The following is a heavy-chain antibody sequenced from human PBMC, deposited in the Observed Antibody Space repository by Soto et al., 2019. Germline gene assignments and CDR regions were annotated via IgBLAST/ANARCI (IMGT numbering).Heavy chain of an antibody. CDR3: ARARGLYYYESSGYPFEY. CDR1: GGSISSGDYY. V-gene: IGHV4-30-4*01. CDR2: IYYSGST. Sequence: PSETLSLTCTVSGGSISSGDYYWSWIRQPPGKGLEWIGYIYYSGSTYYNPSLKSRVTISVDTSKNQFSLKLSSVTAADTAVYYCARARGLYYYESSGYPFEYWGQGTLVTVSS. D-gene: IGHD3-22*01. J-gene: IGHJ4*02.